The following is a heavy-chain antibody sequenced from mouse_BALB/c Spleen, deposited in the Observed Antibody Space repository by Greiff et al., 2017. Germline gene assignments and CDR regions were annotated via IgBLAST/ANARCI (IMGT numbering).Heavy chain of an antibody. D-gene: IGHD3-1*01. CDR3: TRDGLYAMDY. V-gene: IGHV5-6-4*01. CDR2: ISSGGSYT. Sequence: EVKLMESGGGLVKPGGSLKLSCAASGFTFSSYTMSWVRQTPEKRLEWVATISSGGSYTYYPDSVKGRFTISRDNAKNTLYLQMSSLKSEDTAMYYCTRDGLYAMDYWGQGTSVTVSS. J-gene: IGHJ4*01. CDR1: GFTFSSYT.